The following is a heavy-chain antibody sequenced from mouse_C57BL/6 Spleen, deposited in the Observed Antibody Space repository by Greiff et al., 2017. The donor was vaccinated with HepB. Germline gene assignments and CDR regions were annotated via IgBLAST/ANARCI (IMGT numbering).Heavy chain of an antibody. CDR2: IDPNSGGT. D-gene: IGHD1-1*01. Sequence: QVQLKQPGAELVKPGASVNLSCKASGYTFTSYWMHWVKQRPGRGLEWIGRIDPNSGGTKYNEKFKSKATLTVDKPSSTAYMQLSSLTSEDSAVYYCARGGYGSSYSWFAYWGQGTLVTVSA. CDR3: ARGGYGSSYSWFAY. V-gene: IGHV1-72*01. J-gene: IGHJ3*01. CDR1: GYTFTSYW.